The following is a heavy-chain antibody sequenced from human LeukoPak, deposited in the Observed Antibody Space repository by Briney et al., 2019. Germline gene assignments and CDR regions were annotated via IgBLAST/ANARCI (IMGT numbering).Heavy chain of an antibody. J-gene: IGHJ5*02. Sequence: GGSLRLSCAASGFTFSSYAMHWVRQAPGKGLEWVAVISYDGSNKYYADSVKGRFTISRDNSKNTLYLQMNSLRAEDTAVYYCARDSRVAGTINNNWFDPWGQGTLVTVSS. CDR3: ARDSRVAGTINNNWFDP. D-gene: IGHD6-19*01. V-gene: IGHV3-30*04. CDR1: GFTFSSYA. CDR2: ISYDGSNK.